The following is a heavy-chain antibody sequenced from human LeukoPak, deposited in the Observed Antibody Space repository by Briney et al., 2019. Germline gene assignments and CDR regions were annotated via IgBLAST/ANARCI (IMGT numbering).Heavy chain of an antibody. CDR3: AKDLWVNSGWFNFDY. J-gene: IGHJ4*02. CDR1: GFTFSSYA. Sequence: TGGSLRLSCAASGFTFSSYAMSWVRQAPGKGLEWVSAISGSGGSTYYADSVKGRFTISRDNSKNTLYLQMNSLRAEDTAVYYCAKDLWVNSGWFNFDYWGQGTLVTVSS. V-gene: IGHV3-23*01. D-gene: IGHD6-19*01. CDR2: ISGSGGST.